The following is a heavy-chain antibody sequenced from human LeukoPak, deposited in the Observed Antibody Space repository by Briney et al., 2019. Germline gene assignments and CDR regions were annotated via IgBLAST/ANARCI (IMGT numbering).Heavy chain of an antibody. D-gene: IGHD1-26*01. J-gene: IGHJ4*02. CDR2: IIPIFGTA. CDR3: ARDSPMGAPLDY. V-gene: IGHV1-69*06. Sequence: SVKVSCKASGGTFSSYAISWVRQAPGQGLEWMGGIIPIFGTANYAQKFQGRVTITADKSTSTAYMELSSLRSGDTAVYYCARDSPMGAPLDYWGQGTLVTVSS. CDR1: GGTFSSYA.